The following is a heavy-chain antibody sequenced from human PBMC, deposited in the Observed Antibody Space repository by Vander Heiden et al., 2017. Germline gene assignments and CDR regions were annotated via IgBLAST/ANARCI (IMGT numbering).Heavy chain of an antibody. V-gene: IGHV3-30*18. CDR1: GFTFSTYG. CDR3: ANSPALGYGDYVDY. J-gene: IGHJ4*02. Sequence: QVQLVASGGGVVQPGRSLRLSCAASGFTFSTYGLHWVRQAPGKGLEWVAVISYDGSNKYYADSVKGRFTISRDNSKNTLYLQMNSLRAEDTAVYYCANSPALGYGDYVDYWGQGTLVTVSS. CDR2: ISYDGSNK. D-gene: IGHD4-17*01.